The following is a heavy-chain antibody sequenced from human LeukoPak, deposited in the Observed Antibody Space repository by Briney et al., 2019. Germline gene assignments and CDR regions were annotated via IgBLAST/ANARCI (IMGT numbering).Heavy chain of an antibody. D-gene: IGHD3-22*01. J-gene: IGHJ4*02. Sequence: GGSLRLSCAASGFTFSNYWMHWCRQTPGKGLGWVSRINADRSITNYADFVKGRFTISRDNAKSTLYLQMNSLRAEDTAVYYCARTAFYDSSGYGHYWGQGTLVTVSS. V-gene: IGHV3-74*01. CDR3: ARTAFYDSSGYGHY. CDR2: INADRSIT. CDR1: GFTFSNYW.